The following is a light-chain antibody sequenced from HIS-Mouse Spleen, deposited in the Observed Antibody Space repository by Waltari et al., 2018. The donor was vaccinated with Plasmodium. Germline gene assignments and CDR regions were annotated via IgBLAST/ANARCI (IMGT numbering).Light chain of an antibody. CDR2: AAS. J-gene: IGKJ3*01. CDR3: QQYYNYPFT. V-gene: IGKV1-8*01. Sequence: AIRMTQSPSSPSASTGERVHIPWRARQGISRYLAWYQQKPGKAPKLLIYAASTLHSGVPARFSGSGSGTEFTLTISSLQSEDFAIYYCQQYYNYPFTFGPGTKVDIK. CDR1: QGISRY.